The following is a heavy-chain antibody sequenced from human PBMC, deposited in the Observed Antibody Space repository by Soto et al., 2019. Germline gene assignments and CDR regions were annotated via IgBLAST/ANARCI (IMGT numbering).Heavy chain of an antibody. J-gene: IGHJ6*02. Sequence: SETLSLTCAVYGGSFSGYYWSWIRQPPGKGLEWIGEINRSGSTNYNPSLKSRVTISVDTSKNRFSLKLSSVTAADTAVYYCAREVKGGVAGYYYYYYGMDVWGQGTTVTVSS. D-gene: IGHD6-19*01. V-gene: IGHV4-34*01. CDR1: GGSFSGYY. CDR3: AREVKGGVAGYYYYYYGMDV. CDR2: INRSGST.